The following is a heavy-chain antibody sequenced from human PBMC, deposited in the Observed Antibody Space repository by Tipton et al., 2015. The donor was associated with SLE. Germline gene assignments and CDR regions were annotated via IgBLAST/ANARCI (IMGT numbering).Heavy chain of an antibody. CDR3: ARGRVDYIRGTYRPSSFDY. CDR1: GGSSSGYY. J-gene: IGHJ4*02. Sequence: LRLSCAVNGGSSSGYYWSWIRQSPGKALEWIGDIHDSGSSNYNPSLKSRVSISVDTSKNQISLKLNSVTAADTAVYYCARGRVDYIRGTYRPSSFDYWGQGTQVTVSS. D-gene: IGHD3-16*02. V-gene: IGHV4-34*01. CDR2: IHDSGSS.